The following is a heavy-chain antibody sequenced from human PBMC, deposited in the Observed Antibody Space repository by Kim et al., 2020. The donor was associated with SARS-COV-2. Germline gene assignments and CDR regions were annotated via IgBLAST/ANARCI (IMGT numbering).Heavy chain of an antibody. V-gene: IGHV5-51*01. CDR3: ARRSDGSGSYFGFDY. J-gene: IGHJ4*02. D-gene: IGHD3-10*01. Sequence: PSFQGQVTISADKSISTAYLQWSSLKASDTAMYYCARRSDGSGSYFGFDYWGQGTLVTVSS.